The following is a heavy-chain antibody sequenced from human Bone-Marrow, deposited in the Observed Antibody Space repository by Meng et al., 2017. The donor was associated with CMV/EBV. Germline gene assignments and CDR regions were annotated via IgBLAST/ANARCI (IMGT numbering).Heavy chain of an antibody. CDR1: GFTFSDYY. J-gene: IGHJ6*02. CDR3: ARCREWLRPHPDDMDV. D-gene: IGHD5-12*01. Sequence: GGSLRLSCAASGFTFSDYYMSWIRQAPGKGLEWVASISSSSSYIFYADSVKGRFTISRDNTKKSLYLQMNSLRAEDTAVYYCARCREWLRPHPDDMDVWGQGTTVTVSS. V-gene: IGHV3-11*06. CDR2: ISSSSSYI.